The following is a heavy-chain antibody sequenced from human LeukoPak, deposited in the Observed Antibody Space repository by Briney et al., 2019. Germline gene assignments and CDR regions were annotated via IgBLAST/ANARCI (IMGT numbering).Heavy chain of an antibody. J-gene: IGHJ4*02. CDR2: IKQDGSEK. CDR3: ARGYYDLDY. CDR1: GFTFSSYW. V-gene: IGHV3-7*01. D-gene: IGHD3-22*01. Sequence: GGSLRLSCAASGFTFSSYWMSWVGQAPGKGLEWGANIKQDGSEKYYVDSVKGRFTISRDNAKISLYLQMNSLRAEDTAVYYCARGYYDLDYWGQGTLVTVSS.